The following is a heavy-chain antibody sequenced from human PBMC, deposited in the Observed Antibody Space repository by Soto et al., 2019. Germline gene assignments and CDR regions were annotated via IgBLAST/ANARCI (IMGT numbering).Heavy chain of an antibody. CDR2: INHSGST. Sequence: SETLSLTCAVYGGSFSGYYWSWIRQPPGKGLEWIGEINHSGSTNYNPSLKSRVTISVDTSKNQFSLKLSSLRSEDTAVYYCARGGVVVPAAQDYYYYYGMDVWGQGTTVTVSS. V-gene: IGHV4-34*01. CDR3: ARGGVVVPAAQDYYYYYGMDV. CDR1: GGSFSGYY. J-gene: IGHJ6*02. D-gene: IGHD2-2*01.